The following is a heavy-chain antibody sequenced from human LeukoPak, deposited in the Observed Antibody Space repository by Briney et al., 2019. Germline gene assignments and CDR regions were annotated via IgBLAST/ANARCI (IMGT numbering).Heavy chain of an antibody. J-gene: IGHJ4*02. CDR2: IYSGGST. V-gene: IGHV3-66*02. CDR1: GFTVSSNC. D-gene: IGHD3-3*01. CDR3: ARYHYDFWSGYFDY. Sequence: GGSLRLSCAASGFTVSSNCMSWVRQAPGKGLEWVSVIYSGGSTYYADSVKGRFTISRDNSKNTLYLQMNSLRAEDTAVYYCARYHYDFWSGYFDYWGQGTLVTVSS.